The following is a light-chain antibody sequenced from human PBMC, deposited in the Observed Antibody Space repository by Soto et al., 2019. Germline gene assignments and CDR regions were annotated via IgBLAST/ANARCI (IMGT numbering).Light chain of an antibody. CDR3: QQYHTYPIT. CDR2: AAS. CDR1: DDISNH. J-gene: IGKJ5*01. Sequence: DLQMTQSPSSLSASVGDRVTITCRASDDISNHLAWFQQTPGKAPRSLMYAASSLQPGLPSKFSGSGVGTHFTLTISSLQPEDFATYYCQQYHTYPITFGQGTRLEI. V-gene: IGKV1-16*02.